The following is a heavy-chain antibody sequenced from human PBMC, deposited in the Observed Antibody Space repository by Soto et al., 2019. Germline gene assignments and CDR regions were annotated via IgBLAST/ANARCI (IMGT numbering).Heavy chain of an antibody. Sequence: EVQLLESGGGLVHPGGSLRLSCAASGFTFSNYGMGWVRQPPGKGLEWVSVMSGSGDNTYSADSVKGRFTMSRDNSKNMVFLQMNSLGLEDMSIYHCAKRGILGAQGMAYFDLWGRGTLVTVSS. CDR3: AKRGILGAQGMAYFDL. CDR1: GFTFSNYG. V-gene: IGHV3-23*01. CDR2: MSGSGDNT. J-gene: IGHJ2*01. D-gene: IGHD1-26*01.